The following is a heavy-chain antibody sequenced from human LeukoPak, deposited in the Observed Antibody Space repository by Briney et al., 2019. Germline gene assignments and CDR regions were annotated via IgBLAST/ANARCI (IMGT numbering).Heavy chain of an antibody. Sequence: SETLSLTCTVSGGSVSSGSYYWSWIRQPPGKGLEWIGYIYYSGSTNYNPSLKSRVTISVDTSKNQFSLKLSSVTAADTAVYHCAREVGIAARPFDYWGQGTLVTVSS. V-gene: IGHV4-61*01. CDR3: AREVGIAARPFDY. J-gene: IGHJ4*02. D-gene: IGHD6-6*01. CDR2: IYYSGST. CDR1: GGSVSSGSYY.